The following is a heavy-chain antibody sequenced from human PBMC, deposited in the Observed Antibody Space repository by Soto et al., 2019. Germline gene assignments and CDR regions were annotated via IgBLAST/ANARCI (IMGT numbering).Heavy chain of an antibody. D-gene: IGHD6-19*01. CDR3: ARDPAPIGWYDY. CDR1: GFTLSTYW. V-gene: IGHV3-74*01. CDR2: INRDGSST. J-gene: IGHJ4*02. Sequence: GGSRRLSCAASGFTLSTYWMHWVRQVPGKGLQWVSRINRDGSSTTYADSVKGRFTISRDSAKNTLYLQMNSLRAEDTAVYYCARDPAPIGWYDYWGQGTLVTVYS.